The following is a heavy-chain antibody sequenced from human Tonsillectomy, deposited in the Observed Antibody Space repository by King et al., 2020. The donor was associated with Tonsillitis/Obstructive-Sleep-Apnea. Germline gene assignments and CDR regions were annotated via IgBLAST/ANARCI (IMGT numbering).Heavy chain of an antibody. CDR2: IIPIFGTA. CDR1: GGTFSSYA. D-gene: IGHD2-2*01. Sequence: QLVQSGAEVKKPGSSVKVSCKASGGTFSSYAISWVRQAPGQGLEWMGGIIPIFGTANYAQKFQGRVTITADESTSTAYMELSSLGSEDTAVYYCAGGVGVPAAMPVFDSYFDLWGRGTLVTVSS. CDR3: AGGVGVPAAMPVFDSYFDL. V-gene: IGHV1-69*13. J-gene: IGHJ2*01.